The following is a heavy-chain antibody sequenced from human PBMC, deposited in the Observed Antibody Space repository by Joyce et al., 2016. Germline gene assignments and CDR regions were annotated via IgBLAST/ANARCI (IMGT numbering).Heavy chain of an antibody. CDR2: SYTTGST. CDR3: ARSTGGSYLFGMDV. J-gene: IGHJ6*02. D-gene: IGHD1-26*01. CDR1: GASATSGSFY. Sequence: QVQLQESGPGLVKPSQTLTLTCTVSGASATSGSFYWSWIRQPAGKGLEWIGRSYTTGSTNYKSSLKSRVTMALDTSKNQVSLKLNSVTAADTAVYYCARSTGGSYLFGMDVWGQGTTVTVSS. V-gene: IGHV4-61*02.